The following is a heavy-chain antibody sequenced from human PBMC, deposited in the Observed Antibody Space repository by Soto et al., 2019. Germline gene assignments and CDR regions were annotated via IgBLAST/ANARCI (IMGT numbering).Heavy chain of an antibody. CDR3: AKSRDGYSFYFYYGMDV. J-gene: IGHJ6*02. CDR2: ILHDESNE. Sequence: QVQLEESGGGVVQLGRSWSPPGEPSGFNFSTFNFHWVAQAPGKGLGWVALILHDESNEYYADSVKGRFTISRDNSKNTLYLQMKSLRAEDTAVYYCAKSRDGYSFYFYYGMDVWGQGTTVTVSS. V-gene: IGHV3-30*18. CDR1: GFNFSTFN. D-gene: IGHD4-4*01.